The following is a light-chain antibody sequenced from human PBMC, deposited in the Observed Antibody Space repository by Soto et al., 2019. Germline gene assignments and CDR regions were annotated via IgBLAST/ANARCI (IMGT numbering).Light chain of an antibody. CDR2: GAS. J-gene: IGKJ1*01. CDR3: QQYGSSPPRT. CDR1: QSVSSGH. V-gene: IGKV3-20*01. Sequence: ENALTQSPGTLSLSPGERATLSCRASQSVSSGHLAWYQQKPGQARRLLIYGASSRATGVPDRFSGSGSGTDFTLTINRLEPEDFAVYYCQQYGSSPPRTFGQGTKVEIK.